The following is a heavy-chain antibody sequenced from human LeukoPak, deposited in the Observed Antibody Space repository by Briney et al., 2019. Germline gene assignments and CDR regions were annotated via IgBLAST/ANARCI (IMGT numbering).Heavy chain of an antibody. J-gene: IGHJ4*02. CDR3: ARDPYYSSSSPFFDY. CDR1: GFTFDDYA. CDR2: ISWNSGNI. V-gene: IGHV3-9*01. Sequence: GGSLRLSCAASGFTFDDYAMHRVRQAPGKGLEWVSGISWNSGNIEYADSVKGRFTISRDNAKNSLYLQMNSLRPEDTALYYCARDPYYSSSSPFFDYWGQGTLVTVSS. D-gene: IGHD6-6*01.